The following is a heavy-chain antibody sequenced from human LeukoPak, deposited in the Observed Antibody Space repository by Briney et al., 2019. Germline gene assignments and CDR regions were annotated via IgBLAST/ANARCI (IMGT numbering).Heavy chain of an antibody. CDR2: ISGSGGST. J-gene: IGHJ4*02. CDR1: GFTFSNYA. V-gene: IGHV3-23*01. D-gene: IGHD2-2*01. CDR3: AKGDIVVVPAAMPYYY. Sequence: GGSLRLSCAASGFTFSNYAMSWVRQAPGKGLEWVSAISGSGGSTYYADSVKGRFTISRDNSKNTLYLQMNSLRAEDTAVYYCAKGDIVVVPAAMPYYYWGQGTLVTVSS.